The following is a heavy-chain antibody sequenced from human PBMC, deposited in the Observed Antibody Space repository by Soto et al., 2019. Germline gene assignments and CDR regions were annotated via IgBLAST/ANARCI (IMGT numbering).Heavy chain of an antibody. D-gene: IGHD6-13*01. Sequence: ASVKVSCQASGYTFTSYDINWVRQATGQGLEWMGWMNPNSGNTGYAQKFQGRVTMTRNTSISTAYMELSSLRSEDTAVYYCARGLIAAADNYYYYYMDVWGKGTAVTVSS. CDR3: ARGLIAAADNYYYYYMDV. CDR1: GYTFTSYD. V-gene: IGHV1-8*01. CDR2: MNPNSGNT. J-gene: IGHJ6*03.